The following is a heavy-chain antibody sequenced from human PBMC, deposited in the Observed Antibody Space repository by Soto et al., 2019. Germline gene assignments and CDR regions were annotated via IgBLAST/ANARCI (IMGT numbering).Heavy chain of an antibody. CDR3: ARVSYSGNLFVNSGAGPNWFHP. J-gene: IGHJ5*02. D-gene: IGHD6-13*01. CDR2: ISAYNGNT. Sequence: ASVKVSCKASGYSFTKNGISWVRQAPGEGLEWMGWISAYNGNTNYVKKFQGRVTMTTDTSTSTASMELRSLRSDGTAVYYCARVSYSGNLFVNSGAGPNWFHPSGQGPLVT. CDR1: GYSFTKNG. V-gene: IGHV1-18*01.